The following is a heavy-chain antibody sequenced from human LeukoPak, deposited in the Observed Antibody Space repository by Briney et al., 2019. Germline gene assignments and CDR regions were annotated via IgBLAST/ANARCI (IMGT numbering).Heavy chain of an antibody. D-gene: IGHD3-22*01. CDR1: GGSFSGYY. J-gene: IGHJ4*02. V-gene: IGHV4-34*01. CDR2: IYYSGST. CDR3: ARDPPYYYDSSGYSGFDY. Sequence: SETLSLTCAVYGGSFSGYYWSWIRQPPGKGLEWIGSIYYSGSTYYNPSLKSRVTISVDTSKNQFSLKLSSVTAADTAVYYCARDPPYYYDSSGYSGFDYWGQGTLVTVSS.